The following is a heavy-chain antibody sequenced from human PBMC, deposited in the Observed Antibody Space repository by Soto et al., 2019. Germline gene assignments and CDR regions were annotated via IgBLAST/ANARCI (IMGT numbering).Heavy chain of an antibody. J-gene: IGHJ3*01. D-gene: IGHD2-2*01. CDR2: IYDSGST. CDR3: VSSRSAIYGDAFDV. Sequence: HLQESGPRLVRPSETLSLTCNVSGSSISSYFRNWIRQSPGKGLEWIGCIYDSGSTNYNPALKSRVTILLDTSKNHSSLKLTSVTATDTAMYYCVSSRSAIYGDAFDVWGQGTMVTVSS. V-gene: IGHV4-59*12. CDR1: GSSISSYF.